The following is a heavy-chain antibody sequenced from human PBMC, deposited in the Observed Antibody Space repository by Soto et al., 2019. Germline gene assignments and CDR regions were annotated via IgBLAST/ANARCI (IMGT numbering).Heavy chain of an antibody. V-gene: IGHV4-31*03. Sequence: SETLSLTCTVSGGSISSGGYYWSWIRQHPGKGLEWIGYIYYSGSTYYNPSLKSRVTISVDTSKNQFSLKLSSVTAADTAVYYCARGFQRGPYYYYYYGMDVWGQGTTVTVSS. J-gene: IGHJ6*02. CDR1: GGSISSGGYY. CDR2: IYYSGST. D-gene: IGHD5-12*01. CDR3: ARGFQRGPYYYYYYGMDV.